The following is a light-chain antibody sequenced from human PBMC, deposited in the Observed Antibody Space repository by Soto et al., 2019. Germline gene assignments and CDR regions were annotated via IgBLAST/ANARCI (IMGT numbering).Light chain of an antibody. Sequence: EIVMTQSPATLSVSPGDRATLSCRASHSLNNNLAWYQQKPGQSPRLLIYGTSTRAPGIPARFSGSKSGTDFTLTISSLQSEDFAVYYWQHYNDWPLTFGGGTKVEIK. CDR1: HSLNNN. CDR3: QHYNDWPLT. J-gene: IGKJ4*01. CDR2: GTS. V-gene: IGKV3-15*01.